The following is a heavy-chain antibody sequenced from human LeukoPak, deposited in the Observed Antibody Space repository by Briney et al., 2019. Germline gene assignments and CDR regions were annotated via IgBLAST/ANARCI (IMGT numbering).Heavy chain of an antibody. CDR1: GGSFSGYY. V-gene: IGHV4-34*01. CDR2: INRSGST. Sequence: PSETLSLTCAVYGGSFSGYYWSWIRPPPGKGLEWIGEINRSGSTNYNPSLKSRVTISVDTSKNRFSLKLSSVTAADTAVYYCARETSQKGAHYMDVWGKGTTVTISS. D-gene: IGHD3-16*01. CDR3: ARETSQKGAHYMDV. J-gene: IGHJ6*03.